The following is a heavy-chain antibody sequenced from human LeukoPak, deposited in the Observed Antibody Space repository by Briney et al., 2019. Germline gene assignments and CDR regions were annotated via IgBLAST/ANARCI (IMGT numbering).Heavy chain of an antibody. J-gene: IGHJ4*02. D-gene: IGHD4-17*01. CDR1: GGSISDYY. CDR2: INYSGNT. Sequence: PSETLSLTCTVSGGSISDYYWIWIRQPPGKGLEWIGYINYSGNTNYNPSLKSRVTISVDTSKNQFSLRLTSVTAADTAVFYCAREGRQDYVYFDYWGQGSLVTVSS. CDR3: AREGRQDYVYFDY. V-gene: IGHV4-59*01.